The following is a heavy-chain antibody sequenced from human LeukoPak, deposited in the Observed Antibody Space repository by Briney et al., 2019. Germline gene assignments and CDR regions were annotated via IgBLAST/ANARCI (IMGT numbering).Heavy chain of an antibody. CDR3: SRGSGWLSVY. CDR2: ISGGTT. CDR1: GFTFGDYL. J-gene: IGHJ4*02. Sequence: GGSLRLSCTASGFTFGDYLMSWFRQAPGKGLEWIGFISGGTTEFAASVKGRFTISRDDSTSIAYLQMNSLTTEDTAVYYCSRGSGWLSVYWGQGTLVTVSS. D-gene: IGHD6-19*01. V-gene: IGHV3-49*03.